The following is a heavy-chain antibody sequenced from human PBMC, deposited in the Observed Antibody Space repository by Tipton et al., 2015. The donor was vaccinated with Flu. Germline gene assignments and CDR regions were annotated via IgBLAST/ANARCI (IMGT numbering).Heavy chain of an antibody. CDR3: AKDLGTSISYPDN. Sequence: SLRLSCAASGITFNDFAMHWVRQAPGKGLEWVSSIDWNGGTIAYADSVKGRFTISRDDAKNSLFLQMNSLRAEDTAFYYCAKDLGTSISYPDNWGQGTLVTVTS. J-gene: IGHJ4*02. CDR1: GITFNDFA. D-gene: IGHD2-2*01. V-gene: IGHV3-9*01. CDR2: IDWNGGTI.